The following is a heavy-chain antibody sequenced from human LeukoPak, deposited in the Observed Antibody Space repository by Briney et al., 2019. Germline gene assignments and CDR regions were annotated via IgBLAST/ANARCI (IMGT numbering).Heavy chain of an antibody. D-gene: IGHD3-10*01. J-gene: IGHJ3*02. V-gene: IGHV5-51*01. CDR1: GYSFTSYW. Sequence: GESLKISCKGSGYSFTSYWIGWVRQMPGKGLEWMGIIYPGDSDTRYSPSFQGQVTISADKSISTAYLQWSSLKASDTAMYYCARFSGSRFQVGAFDIWGQGTMVTVSS. CDR3: ARFSGSRFQVGAFDI. CDR2: IYPGDSDT.